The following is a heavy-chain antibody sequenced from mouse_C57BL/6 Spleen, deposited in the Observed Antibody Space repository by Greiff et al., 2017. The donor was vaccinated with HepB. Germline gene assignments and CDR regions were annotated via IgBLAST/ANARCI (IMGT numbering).Heavy chain of an antibody. CDR3: ARGESSNWYFDV. J-gene: IGHJ1*03. CDR2: IDPNRGGT. V-gene: IGHV1-72*01. Sequence: QVQLQQPGAELVKPGASVKLSCKASGYTFTSYWMHWVKQRPGRGLEWIGSIDPNRGGTKYNEKFKSKATLTVDKPSSTAYMQLSSLTSEDSAVYYCARGESSNWYFDVWGTGTTVTVSS. D-gene: IGHD1-1*01. CDR1: GYTFTSYW.